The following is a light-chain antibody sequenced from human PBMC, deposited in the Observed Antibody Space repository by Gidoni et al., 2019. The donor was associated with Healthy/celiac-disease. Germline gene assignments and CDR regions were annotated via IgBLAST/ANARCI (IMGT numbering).Light chain of an antibody. CDR3: CSYAGSFWV. J-gene: IGLJ3*02. Sequence: QPALTQPRPVSGSPGQSVTISCTGTISDVCGYNYVSWYQQRPGTAPKLLLYDVSTRPSGVPFRFSCSNSGTTASLPIFGLQAEYEADYYCCSYAGSFWVFGGGTKLTVL. CDR2: DVS. CDR1: ISDVCGYNY. V-gene: IGLV2-11*01.